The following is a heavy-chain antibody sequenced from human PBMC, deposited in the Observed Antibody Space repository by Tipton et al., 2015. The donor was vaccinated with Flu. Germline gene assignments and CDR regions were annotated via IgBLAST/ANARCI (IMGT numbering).Heavy chain of an antibody. V-gene: IGHV3-23*01. CDR1: GFTFSSYA. J-gene: IGHJ6*02. D-gene: IGHD4-17*01. Sequence: SLRLSCAASGFTFSSYAMSWVRQAPGKGLEWVSAISGSGGSTYYADSVKGRFTISRDNSKNTLYLQMNSLRAEDTAVYYCAKDGHHPCGDFVLYYYYGMDVWGQGTTVTVSS. CDR2: ISGSGGST. CDR3: AKDGHHPCGDFVLYYYYGMDV.